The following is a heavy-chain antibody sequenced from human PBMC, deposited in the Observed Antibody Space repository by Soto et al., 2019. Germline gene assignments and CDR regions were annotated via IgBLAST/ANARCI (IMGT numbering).Heavy chain of an antibody. CDR1: CGSISSGGYY. Sequence: PSETLSLTVTVSCGSISSGGYYWSWIRQHPGKGLEWIGYIYYSGSTYYNPSLKSRVTISVDTSKNQFSLKLSSVTAADTAVYYCARASGGYSYGYRYWGQGTLVTVSS. V-gene: IGHV4-31*03. CDR2: IYYSGST. J-gene: IGHJ4*02. CDR3: ARASGGYSYGYRY. D-gene: IGHD5-18*01.